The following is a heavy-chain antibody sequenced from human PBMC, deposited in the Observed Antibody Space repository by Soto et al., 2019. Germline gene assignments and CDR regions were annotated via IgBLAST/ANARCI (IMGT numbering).Heavy chain of an antibody. D-gene: IGHD3-10*01. CDR2: INSDGTTI. J-gene: IGHJ3*02. V-gene: IGHV3-74*01. CDR1: GLKFGPFW. CDR3: VRDRGYPDSFDI. Sequence: GGSLRLSCAASGLKFGPFWVHWVRQAPGKGLVWVSHINSDGTTIVYADSVKGRFTISRDNAQSTLFLQMNSLRVEDTAVYYCVRDRGYPDSFDIWGQGTMVTVSS.